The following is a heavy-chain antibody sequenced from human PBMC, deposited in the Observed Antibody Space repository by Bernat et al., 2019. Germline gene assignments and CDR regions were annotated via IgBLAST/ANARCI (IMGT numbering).Heavy chain of an antibody. J-gene: IGHJ4*02. CDR2: ISYDGSNK. CDR1: GFTFSSYG. D-gene: IGHD5-24*01. V-gene: IGHV3-30*18. CDR3: AKTPEPRVEKELDY. Sequence: QVQLVESGGGVVQPGRSLRLSCAASGFTFSSYGMHWVRQAPGKGLEWVAVISYDGSNKYYADSVKGRFTISRDNSKNTLYLQMNSLRAEDTAVYYCAKTPEPRVEKELDYWGQGTLVTVSS.